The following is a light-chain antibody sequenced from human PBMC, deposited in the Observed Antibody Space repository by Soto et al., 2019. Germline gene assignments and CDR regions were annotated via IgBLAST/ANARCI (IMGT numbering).Light chain of an antibody. V-gene: IGKV3-11*01. CDR1: QNISSN. J-gene: IGKJ5*01. CDR3: QQRSDWPIT. Sequence: EIVLTQSPATLSLSPGERATLSCRASQNISSNLAWHQQKRGQAPRLLIYDASNRATGIPARFSGSGSGTDFTLTITSLEPEDFAVYYCQQRSDWPITFGQGTRLEIK. CDR2: DAS.